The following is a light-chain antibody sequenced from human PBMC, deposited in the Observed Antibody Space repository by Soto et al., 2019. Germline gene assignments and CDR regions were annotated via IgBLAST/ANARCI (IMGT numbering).Light chain of an antibody. J-gene: IGLJ1*01. CDR1: SSNIGAGYD. Sequence: QSVLTQPPSVSGAPGQRVTISCTGSSSNIGAGYDVHWYQQLPGTAPKLLIYGNSNRPSGVPDRFSCSKSGTSASLAITGLQAEDEADYYCQSYDSSLSVVFGTGTKLTVL. CDR3: QSYDSSLSVV. V-gene: IGLV1-40*01. CDR2: GNS.